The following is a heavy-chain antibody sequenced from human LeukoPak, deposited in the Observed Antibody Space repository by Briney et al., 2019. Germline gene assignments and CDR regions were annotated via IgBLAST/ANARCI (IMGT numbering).Heavy chain of an antibody. Sequence: SETLSLTCTVSGGSISSHYWSWIRQPPGKGLEWIGYIYYSGSTNYNLSLKSRVTISVDTSKNQFSLKLSSVTAADTAVYYCARVPTYDFWSGYNWFDPWGQGTLVTVSS. CDR2: IYYSGST. V-gene: IGHV4-59*11. CDR3: ARVPTYDFWSGYNWFDP. D-gene: IGHD3-3*01. J-gene: IGHJ5*02. CDR1: GGSISSHY.